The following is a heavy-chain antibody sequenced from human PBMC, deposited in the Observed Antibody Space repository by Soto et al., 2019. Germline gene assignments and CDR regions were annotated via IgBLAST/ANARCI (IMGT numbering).Heavy chain of an antibody. J-gene: IGHJ5*02. V-gene: IGHV1-46*01. D-gene: IGHD3-10*01. Sequence: QVQLVQSGAEVKKPGASVKVSCKASGYTFTRDLIHWVRQAPGQVLEWMGMIDPSGGKTNYAQKFQGRVTMTRDTSTSTVYMALSSLRSEDTAIYFCGRVMRSLLSITALDTWGQGTLVTVSS. CDR3: GRVMRSLLSITALDT. CDR2: IDPSGGKT. CDR1: GYTFTRDL.